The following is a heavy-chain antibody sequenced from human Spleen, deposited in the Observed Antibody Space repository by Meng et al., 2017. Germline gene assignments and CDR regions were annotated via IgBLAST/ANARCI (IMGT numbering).Heavy chain of an antibody. V-gene: IGHV7-4-1*02. CDR2: INTNTGNP. J-gene: IGHJ4*02. CDR1: GYTVTSYA. CDR3: ARVGIVGAIVFDY. D-gene: IGHD1-26*01. Sequence: QVELVQSGSGLKKPGASVKVSCKASGYTVTSYAMNWVRQAPGQGLEWMGWINTNTGNPTYAEGFTGRFVFSLDTSVNTAYLQISSLKAEDTAVYYCARVGIVGAIVFDYWGQGTLVTVSS.